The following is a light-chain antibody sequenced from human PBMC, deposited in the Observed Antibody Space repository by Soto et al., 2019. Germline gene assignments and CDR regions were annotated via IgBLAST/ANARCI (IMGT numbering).Light chain of an antibody. CDR1: QDISSY. CDR2: AAS. CDR3: QQYYSYPRT. V-gene: IGKV1-8*01. Sequence: AIRMTQSPSSLSASTGDRVTITCRASQDISSYLAWYQQKPGKAPKLLIYAASTLQTGVPSRFSGSGSGTDFTLTIRCLQSEDFATYYCQQYYSYPRTFGQGTKVEIK. J-gene: IGKJ1*01.